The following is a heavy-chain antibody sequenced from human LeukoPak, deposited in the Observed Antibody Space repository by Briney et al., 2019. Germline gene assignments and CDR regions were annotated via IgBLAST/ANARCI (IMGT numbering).Heavy chain of an antibody. CDR3: ARDPHIRTGMDV. CDR1: GFTVSSDY. J-gene: IGHJ6*02. Sequence: GGSLRLSCAASGFTVSSDYMSWVRQAPGKGLEWVSIIYSSDNTYYADSVKGRFSISRDDSKNTLYLQMNSLSVEDTAVYYCARDPHIRTGMDVWGQGTTVIVAS. CDR2: IYSSDNT. V-gene: IGHV3-66*01.